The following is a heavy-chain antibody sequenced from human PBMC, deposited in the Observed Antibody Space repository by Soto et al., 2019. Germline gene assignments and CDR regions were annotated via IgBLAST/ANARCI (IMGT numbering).Heavy chain of an antibody. CDR2: ISWNSGSI. J-gene: IGHJ3*02. Sequence: GGSLRLSCAASGFTFDDYAMHWVRQAPGKGLEWVSGISWNSGSIGYADSVKGRFTISRDNAKNSLYLQMNSLRAEDTALYYCAKDPYGGYDTGAFDIWGQGTMVTVSS. CDR3: AKDPYGGYDTGAFDI. V-gene: IGHV3-9*01. CDR1: GFTFDDYA. D-gene: IGHD4-17*01.